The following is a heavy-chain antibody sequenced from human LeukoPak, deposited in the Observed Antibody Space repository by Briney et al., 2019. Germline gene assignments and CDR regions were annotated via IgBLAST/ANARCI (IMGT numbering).Heavy chain of an antibody. D-gene: IGHD7-27*01. CDR1: GFTFSSYA. CDR2: ISGSGGST. Sequence: GGSLRLSCAASGFTFSSYAMSWVRQAPGKGLEWVSAISGSGGSTYFADSVKGRFTISRDNSKNTLYLQMNSLRAEDTAVYYCAKDPDIQLGRDGNYWGQGTLVTVSS. J-gene: IGHJ4*02. CDR3: AKDPDIQLGRDGNY. V-gene: IGHV3-23*01.